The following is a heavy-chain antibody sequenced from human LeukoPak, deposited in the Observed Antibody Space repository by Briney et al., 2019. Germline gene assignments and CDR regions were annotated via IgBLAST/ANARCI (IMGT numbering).Heavy chain of an antibody. J-gene: IGHJ4*02. D-gene: IGHD3-10*01. CDR2: INHSGST. CDR3: ARQGDYGSGSY. CDR1: GGSFSGYY. Sequence: SETLSLTCAVYGGSFSGYYWSWIRQPPGKGLEWIGEINHSGSTNYSPSLKSRVTISVDTSKNQFSLKLSSVTAADTAVYYCARQGDYGSGSYWGQGTLVTVSS. V-gene: IGHV4-34*01.